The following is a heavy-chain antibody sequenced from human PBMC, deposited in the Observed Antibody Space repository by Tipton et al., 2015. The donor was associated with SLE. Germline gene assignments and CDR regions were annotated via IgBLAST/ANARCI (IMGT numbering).Heavy chain of an antibody. Sequence: SLRLSCAASGFTFSDYYMNWIRQAPGKGLEWISYISSSGSTIYYADSVKGRFAISRDNAKNSLYLQMNSLRAEDTAVYYCEREGHKNVGYGYDYWGQGTLVTVSS. D-gene: IGHD5-12*01. CDR1: GFTFSDYY. CDR3: EREGHKNVGYGYDY. CDR2: ISSSGSTI. V-gene: IGHV3-11*01. J-gene: IGHJ4*02.